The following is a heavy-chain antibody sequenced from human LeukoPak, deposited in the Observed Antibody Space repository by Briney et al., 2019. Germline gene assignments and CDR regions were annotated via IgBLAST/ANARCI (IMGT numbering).Heavy chain of an antibody. CDR3: ARSRAVTNYFDY. CDR2: IYYSGST. CDR1: GGSISSSSYY. J-gene: IGHJ4*02. D-gene: IGHD4-17*01. V-gene: IGHV4-39*01. Sequence: PSETLSLTCTVSGGSISSSSYYWGWVRQPPGKGLEWIGSIYYSGSTYYNPSPKSRVTISVDTSKNQFSLKLSSVTAADTAVYYCARSRAVTNYFDYLGQGTLVTVSS.